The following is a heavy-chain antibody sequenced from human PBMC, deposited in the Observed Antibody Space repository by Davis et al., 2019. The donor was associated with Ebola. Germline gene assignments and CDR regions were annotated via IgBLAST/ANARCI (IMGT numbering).Heavy chain of an antibody. CDR3: ARDRYSDGSGYFFEQSR. V-gene: IGHV1-69*13. CDR2: IIPVFGIP. D-gene: IGHD3-22*01. CDR1: GGTFSSYG. J-gene: IGHJ4*02. Sequence: SVKVSCKASGGTFSSYGISWVRQAPGQGLDWMGGIIPVFGIPKYAQKFQGRVTITADESTSTAYMELSSLRSEDTAVYYCARDRYSDGSGYFFEQSRWGQGTLVTVSS.